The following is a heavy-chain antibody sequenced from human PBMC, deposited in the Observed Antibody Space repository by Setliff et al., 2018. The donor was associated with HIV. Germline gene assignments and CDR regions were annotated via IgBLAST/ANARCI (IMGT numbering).Heavy chain of an antibody. CDR3: ARHLQAFDI. Sequence: PSETLSLTCAVSGYSISSGYYWGWIRQPPGRGLEWVGSIFRSGGIYYNPSLKSRVTISGDTSKNKLSLKLTSVTAADTAVYYCARHLQAFDIWGHGTMVTVSS. V-gene: IGHV4-38-2*01. D-gene: IGHD1-1*01. CDR1: GYSISSGYY. CDR2: IFRSGGI. J-gene: IGHJ3*02.